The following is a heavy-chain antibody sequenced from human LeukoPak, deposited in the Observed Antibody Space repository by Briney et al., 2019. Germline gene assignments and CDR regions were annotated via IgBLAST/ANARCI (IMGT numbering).Heavy chain of an antibody. J-gene: IGHJ3*02. CDR1: GYTFINYG. D-gene: IGHD2-2*01. CDR3: ARDPPLGYCSSTSCYLGAFDI. Sequence: ASVKVSCKASGYTFINYGLSWVRQAPGQGLEWMGGIIPIFGTANYAQKFQGRVTITTDESTSTAYMELSSLRSEDTAVYYCARDPPLGYCSSTSCYLGAFDIWGQGTMVTVSS. V-gene: IGHV1-69*05. CDR2: IIPIFGTA.